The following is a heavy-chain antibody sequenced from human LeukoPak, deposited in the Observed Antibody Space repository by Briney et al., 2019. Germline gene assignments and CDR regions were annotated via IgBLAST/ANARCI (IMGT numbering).Heavy chain of an antibody. CDR3: ARYSGSFPGWLDP. V-gene: IGHV3-7*01. D-gene: IGHD1-26*01. J-gene: IGHJ5*02. CDR2: INPDGSQK. CDR1: GLTFSSSW. Sequence: GGSLRLSCAASGLTFSSSWMNRVRQAPGKGLEWVANINPDGSQKDYVDSVKGRFTISRDNAKNSVFLQMNSLRAEDTTVYYCARYSGSFPGWLDPWGQGTLVTVSS.